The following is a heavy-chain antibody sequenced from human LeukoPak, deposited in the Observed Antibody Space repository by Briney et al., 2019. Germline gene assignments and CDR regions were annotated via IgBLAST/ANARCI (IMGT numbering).Heavy chain of an antibody. V-gene: IGHV4-30-2*01. Sequence: SETLSLTCTVSGGSISSGGYYWSWIRQPPGKGLEWIGYIYHSGTTYSNPSLKSRVTISVDRSKNQFSLKLSSVTAADTAVYYCARSGYTSDQFDPWGQGTLVTVSS. D-gene: IGHD6-19*01. CDR1: GGSISSGGYY. CDR2: IYHSGTT. CDR3: ARSGYTSDQFDP. J-gene: IGHJ5*02.